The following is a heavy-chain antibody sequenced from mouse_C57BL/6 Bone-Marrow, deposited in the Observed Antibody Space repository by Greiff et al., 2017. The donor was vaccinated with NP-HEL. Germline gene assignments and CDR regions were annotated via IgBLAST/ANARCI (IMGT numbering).Heavy chain of an antibody. CDR3: VRDLYYYGTPYGGAMDY. D-gene: IGHD1-1*01. Sequence: EVMLVESGGGLVQPKGSLKLSCAASGFTFNTYAMHWVRQAPGKGLEWVARIRSKSSNYATYYADSVKDRFTISRDDSQSMLYLQMNKLKTEDTAMYYCVRDLYYYGTPYGGAMDYWGQGTSVTVSS. CDR1: GFTFNTYA. V-gene: IGHV10-3*01. J-gene: IGHJ4*01. CDR2: IRSKSSNYAT.